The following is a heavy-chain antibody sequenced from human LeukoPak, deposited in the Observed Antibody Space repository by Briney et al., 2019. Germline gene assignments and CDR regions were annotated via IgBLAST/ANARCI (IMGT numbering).Heavy chain of an antibody. Sequence: GGSLRLSCAASGFTFSSYGMHWVRQAPGKGLEWVAVIWYDGSNKYYVDSVKGRFTISRDNSKNTLYLQMNSLRAEDTAVYYCARDVDYYGSGSYYQPAYYFDYWGQGTLVTVSS. D-gene: IGHD3-10*01. V-gene: IGHV3-33*01. CDR1: GFTFSSYG. CDR3: ARDVDYYGSGSYYQPAYYFDY. J-gene: IGHJ4*02. CDR2: IWYDGSNK.